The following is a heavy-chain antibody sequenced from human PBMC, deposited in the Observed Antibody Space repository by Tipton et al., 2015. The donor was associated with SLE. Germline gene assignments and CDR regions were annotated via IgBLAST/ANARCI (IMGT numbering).Heavy chain of an antibody. CDR1: GGSISSYY. CDR2: IYYSGST. Sequence: TLSLTCTVSGGSISSYYWSWIRQPPGKGLEWIGYIYYSGSTNYNPSLKSRVTISVDTSKNQFSLKLSSVTAADTAMYYCARRLTRYSGYDYFDYWGQGTLVTVSS. D-gene: IGHD5-12*01. CDR3: ARRLTRYSGYDYFDY. V-gene: IGHV4-59*08. J-gene: IGHJ4*02.